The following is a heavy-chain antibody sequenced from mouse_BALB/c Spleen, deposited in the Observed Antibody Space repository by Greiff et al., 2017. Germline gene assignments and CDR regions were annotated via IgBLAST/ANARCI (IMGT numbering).Heavy chain of an antibody. D-gene: IGHD1-1*01. V-gene: IGHV14-4*02. J-gene: IGHJ2*01. Sequence: VQLQQSGAELVRSGASVKLSCTASGFNIKDYYMHWVQQRPEQGLEWIGWIDPENGDTEYATKFQGKTTMTADTSSNTAYLQLSSLTSEDTAVYYRNAWNYGSSDFDYWGQGTTLTVSS. CDR3: NAWNYGSSDFDY. CDR2: IDPENGDT. CDR1: GFNIKDYY.